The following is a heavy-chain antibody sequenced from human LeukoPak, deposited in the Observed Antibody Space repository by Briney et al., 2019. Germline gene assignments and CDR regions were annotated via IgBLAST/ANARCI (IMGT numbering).Heavy chain of an antibody. CDR1: GDSISSGDYY. CDR3: ARVREATIAPFFDY. J-gene: IGHJ4*02. D-gene: IGHD6-13*01. CDR2: IYYSGST. V-gene: IGHV4-31*03. Sequence: SETLSLTCTVSGDSISSGDYYWTWIRQHPGKGLKWIGCIYYSGSTYYNLSLKSRVIISADTSKNHFSLKPSSVTAADTAVYYCARVREATIAPFFDYWGQGILVTVSS.